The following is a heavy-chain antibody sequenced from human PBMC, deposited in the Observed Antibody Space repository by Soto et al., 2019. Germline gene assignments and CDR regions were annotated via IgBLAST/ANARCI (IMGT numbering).Heavy chain of an antibody. D-gene: IGHD6-19*01. Sequence: VHLVESGGTVVQPGRSLRLSCAASGFTFTSYGMHWVRQAPGKGLEWVALIWYDGNEKYYVDSVKGRFTISRDNFKDTLYLQMTSLRAEDTAVYYCARDSDGQSSGWYGGMDVWGQGTTVTVSS. CDR2: IWYDGNEK. CDR3: ARDSDGQSSGWYGGMDV. CDR1: GFTFTSYG. V-gene: IGHV3-33*01. J-gene: IGHJ6*02.